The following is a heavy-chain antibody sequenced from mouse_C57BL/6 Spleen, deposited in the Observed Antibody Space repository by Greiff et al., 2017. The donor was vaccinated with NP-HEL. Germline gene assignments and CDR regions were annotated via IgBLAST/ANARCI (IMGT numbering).Heavy chain of an antibody. J-gene: IGHJ4*01. Sequence: QVQLKESGPGLVAPSQSLSITCTVSGFSLTSYGVDWVRQSPGKGLEWMGVIWGVGSTNYNSDLKYRLTISKDNSNSHVFVKMNRLQTDDTAMYYCAILYYVSSYDYAMDYWGQGTSVTVAS. CDR3: AILYYVSSYDYAMDY. D-gene: IGHD1-1*01. CDR2: IWGVGST. V-gene: IGHV2-6*01. CDR1: GFSLTSYG.